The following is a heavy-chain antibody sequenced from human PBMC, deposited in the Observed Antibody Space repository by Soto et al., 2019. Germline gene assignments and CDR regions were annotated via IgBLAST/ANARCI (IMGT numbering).Heavy chain of an antibody. D-gene: IGHD1-26*01. V-gene: IGHV4-4*07. CDR3: ARSGGSYNFDS. Sequence: SETLSLTCTVSSGSVSTYYWSWIRQPAGRGLEWIGRIFINGNTNYNPSLRSRVTMSVDTSKGQFSLNLTSVTAADTAVYFCARSGGSYNFDSWGQGILVTVSS. CDR1: SGSVSTYY. CDR2: IFINGNT. J-gene: IGHJ4*02.